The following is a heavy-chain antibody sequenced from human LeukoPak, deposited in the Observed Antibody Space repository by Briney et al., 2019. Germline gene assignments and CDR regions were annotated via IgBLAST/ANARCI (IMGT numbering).Heavy chain of an antibody. Sequence: GGSLRLSCTVSVFTVNTYEMNWVRQAPGKGLEWVSYISSSGTTTYYADSVKGRFTISRDNAKNSLFLQMDSLRAEDTAVYFCASSPVKTIAARLQYYYYMDVWGTGTTVTVSS. CDR1: VFTVNTYE. CDR3: ASSPVKTIAARLQYYYYMDV. V-gene: IGHV3-48*03. D-gene: IGHD6-6*01. J-gene: IGHJ6*03. CDR2: ISSSGTTT.